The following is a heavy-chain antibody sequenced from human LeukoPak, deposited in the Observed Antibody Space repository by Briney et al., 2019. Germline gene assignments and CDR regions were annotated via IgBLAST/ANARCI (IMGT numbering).Heavy chain of an antibody. CDR3: AKSRSSRERVAY. Sequence: GGSLRLACAASGFTFSSYEMSWVRQAPGKGLEWVSSISGNSGRTYYADSVKGRFSISRDNSNNTLYLQMNSLRAEDAAVYYCAKSRSSRERVAYWGEPSPVTASS. V-gene: IGHV3-23*01. D-gene: IGHD6-13*01. CDR2: ISGNSGRT. CDR1: GFTFSSYE. J-gene: IGHJ4*02.